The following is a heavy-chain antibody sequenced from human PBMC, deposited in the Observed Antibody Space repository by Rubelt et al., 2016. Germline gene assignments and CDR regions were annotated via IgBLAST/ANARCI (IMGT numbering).Heavy chain of an antibody. D-gene: IGHD5-12*01. V-gene: IGHV4-61*05. CDR3: ARARANYYGMDV. CDR1: GGSISSSSYY. Sequence: QLQLQESGPGLVKPSETLSLTCTVSGGSISSSSYYWGWIRQPPGKGLEWIGYIYYSGSTNYNPSLKCRVSISVDTSKNQFSLKLSSVTAADTAVYYCARARANYYGMDVWGQGTTVTVSS. CDR2: IYYSGST. J-gene: IGHJ6*02.